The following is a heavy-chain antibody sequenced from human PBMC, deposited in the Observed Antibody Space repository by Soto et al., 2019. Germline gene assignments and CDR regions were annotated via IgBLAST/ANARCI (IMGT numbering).Heavy chain of an antibody. V-gene: IGHV4-34*01. J-gene: IGHJ6*02. CDR1: GGSFSGYY. D-gene: IGHD1-1*01. CDR3: ARGRNWNRVSGGSALSV. CDR2: IDHSGXT. Sequence: SETLSLTCAVYGGSFSGYYWSWLRQPPGKGLEWIGEIDHSGXTNYNSXXKXXVTISLDTSKSHFSLKLTSVTAADTAVYYCARGRNWNRVSGGSALSVWGQGTTVTVSS.